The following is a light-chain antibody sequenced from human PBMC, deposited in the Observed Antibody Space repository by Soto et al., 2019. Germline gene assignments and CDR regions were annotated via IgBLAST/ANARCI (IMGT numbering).Light chain of an antibody. Sequence: VLTQSPDTLSLSPGDSATLSCRASQTVSSNYLAWCQQRPGQAPRLLIYGESTRAAGIPDRFSGSGSGTDLNLTITRLEPEDSAVYFCQQYTGPPTTFGQGTRLDIK. J-gene: IGKJ5*01. V-gene: IGKV3-20*01. CDR2: GES. CDR1: QTVSSNY. CDR3: QQYTGPPTT.